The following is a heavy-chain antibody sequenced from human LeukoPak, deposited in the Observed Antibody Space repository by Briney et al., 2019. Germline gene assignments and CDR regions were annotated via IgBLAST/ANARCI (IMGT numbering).Heavy chain of an antibody. V-gene: IGHV3-53*01. CDR2: IYSGGST. Sequence: GGSLRLSCAASGFTVSSNYMSWVRQAPGKGLEWVSVIYSGGSTYYADSVKGRFTISRDNSKNTLYLQMNSLRAEDTAVYYCARPQLAYCGGDCYSPLGYWGQGTLVTVSS. CDR1: GFTVSSNY. CDR3: ARPQLAYCGGDCYSPLGY. J-gene: IGHJ4*02. D-gene: IGHD2-21*02.